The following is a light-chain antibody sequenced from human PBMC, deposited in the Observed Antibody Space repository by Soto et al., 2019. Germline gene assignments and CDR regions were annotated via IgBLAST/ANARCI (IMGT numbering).Light chain of an antibody. V-gene: IGKV3-20*01. J-gene: IGKJ1*01. CDR3: QQYGTSPRT. CDR1: QSISSNY. Sequence: EIVLTQSPGTLSLSPGERATLSCRASQSISSNYVAWYQQKPGQAPRLLIYDASTRATDIPNRYSGSGSGTDFTLTISRLEPEDFAVYYCQQYGTSPRTFGQGTKVDIK. CDR2: DAS.